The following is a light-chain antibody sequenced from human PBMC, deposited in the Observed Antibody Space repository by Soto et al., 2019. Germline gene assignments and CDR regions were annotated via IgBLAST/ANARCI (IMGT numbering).Light chain of an antibody. V-gene: IGLV2-14*01. CDR3: SSHTSYSTRV. J-gene: IGLJ1*01. CDR1: SSDVGGYNY. CDR2: EVS. Sequence: QSALTQPASVSGSPGQSIAISCTGTSSDVGGYNYVSWYQQHPGKAPKLMIHEVSNRPSGISARFSGSKSGNTASLTISGLQADDEADYYCSSHTSYSTRVFGTGTKVTVL.